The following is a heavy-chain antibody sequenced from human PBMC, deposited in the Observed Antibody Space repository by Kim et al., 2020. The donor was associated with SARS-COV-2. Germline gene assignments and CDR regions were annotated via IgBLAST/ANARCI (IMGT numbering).Heavy chain of an antibody. Sequence: SETLSLTCTVSGGSISSYYWSWIRQPPGKGLEWIGYIYYSGSTNFNPSLKSRVTISVDTSKNQFSLKLSSVTAADTAVYYCARDRVEMATIFRSAQGYYYGMDVWGQGTTVTVSS. D-gene: IGHD5-12*01. J-gene: IGHJ6*02. CDR3: ARDRVEMATIFRSAQGYYYGMDV. CDR2: IYYSGST. CDR1: GGSISSYY. V-gene: IGHV4-59*13.